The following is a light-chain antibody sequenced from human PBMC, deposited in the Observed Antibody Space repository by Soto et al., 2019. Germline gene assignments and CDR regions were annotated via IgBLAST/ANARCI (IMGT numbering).Light chain of an antibody. CDR3: WEFTTCPYT. CDR1: QSVSDN. V-gene: IGKV3-15*01. CDR2: GAS. J-gene: IGKJ2*01. Sequence: EIVMTQSPATLSVSPGERVTLSCRASQSVSDNLAWYQQKPGQAPRLLIYGASTRATTTPARFNGSGSAIEFTLTICRLQSDYFAVYCCWEFTTCPYTFGQGTKLDIK.